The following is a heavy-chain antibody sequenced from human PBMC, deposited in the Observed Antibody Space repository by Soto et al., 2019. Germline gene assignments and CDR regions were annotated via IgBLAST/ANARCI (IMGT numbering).Heavy chain of an antibody. CDR1: GGSISSSSYY. V-gene: IGHV4-39*01. D-gene: IGHD3-22*01. Sequence: SETLSLTCTVSGGSISSSSYYWGWIRQPPGKGLEWIGSIYYSGSTYYNPPLKSRVTISVDTSKNQFSLKLSSVTAADTAVYYCAADTYYYDSSGYYYDIWGQGTMVTVSS. CDR3: AADTYYYDSSGYYYDI. CDR2: IYYSGST. J-gene: IGHJ3*02.